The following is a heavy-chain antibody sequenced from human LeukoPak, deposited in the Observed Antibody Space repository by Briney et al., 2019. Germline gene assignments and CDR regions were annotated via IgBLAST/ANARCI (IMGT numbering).Heavy chain of an antibody. Sequence: GGSLRLSCAASGFTFSSYGMHCVRQAPGKGLEWVAVIWYDGSNKYYTDSVKGRFPISRENSKNTLYRQRSGLRAEDTAVYFCARGGGLDVWGQGATVTVSS. CDR3: ARGGGLDV. J-gene: IGHJ6*02. CDR1: GFTFSSYG. D-gene: IGHD3-16*01. V-gene: IGHV3-33*01. CDR2: IWYDGSNK.